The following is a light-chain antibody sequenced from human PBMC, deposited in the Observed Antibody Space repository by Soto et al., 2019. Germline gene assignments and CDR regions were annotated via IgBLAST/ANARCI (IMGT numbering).Light chain of an antibody. V-gene: IGKV3-20*01. J-gene: IGKJ1*01. CDR1: QSVSGSY. CDR2: GAS. Sequence: EFVLTQSPGTLSLSPGERATLSCRASQSVSGSYLAWYQQKPGQSPRLLIYGASSRATGIPDRFSGSGSGTDFTLTISRLEPEHFAVYFCQQYGSPWTFGHGTKVEIK. CDR3: QQYGSPWT.